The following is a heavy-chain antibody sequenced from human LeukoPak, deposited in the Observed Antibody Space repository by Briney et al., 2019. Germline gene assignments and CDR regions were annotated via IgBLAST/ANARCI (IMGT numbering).Heavy chain of an antibody. CDR3: ARGPSSGWYFPAEYFQH. D-gene: IGHD6-19*01. V-gene: IGHV4-34*01. CDR2: INHSGST. J-gene: IGHJ1*01. CDR1: GGSFSGYY. Sequence: SETLSLTCAVYGGSFSGYYWSWIRQPPGKGLEWIGEINHSGSTNYNPSLKSRVTISVDTSKNQFSLKLSSVTAADTAVYYCARGPSSGWYFPAEYFQHWGQGTLVTVSS.